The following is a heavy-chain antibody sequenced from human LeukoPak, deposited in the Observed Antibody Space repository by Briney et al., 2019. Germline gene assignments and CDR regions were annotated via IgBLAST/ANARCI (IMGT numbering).Heavy chain of an antibody. V-gene: IGHV4-61*02. CDR3: ASGSSSSGGEGY. CDR1: GGSISSGSYY. D-gene: IGHD6-6*01. J-gene: IGHJ4*02. Sequence: SQTLSLTCTVSGGSISSGSYYWSWIRQPAGKGLEWIGRIYTSGSTNYNPSLKSRVTISVDTSKNQFSLKLSSLTAADTAVYYCASGSSSSGGEGYWGQGTLVTVSS. CDR2: IYTSGST.